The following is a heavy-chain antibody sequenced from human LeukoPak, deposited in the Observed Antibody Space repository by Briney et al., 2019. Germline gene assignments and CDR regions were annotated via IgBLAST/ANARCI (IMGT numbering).Heavy chain of an antibody. Sequence: ASVKVSCKASGYTFSSYGISWVRQAPGQGLEWMGWISGYSGNTKYAQRVQDRVTMTTDTSTNTAYMELTSLTSDDTAVYYCTRDLDESSRSDPWGQGTLVTVSS. V-gene: IGHV1-18*01. D-gene: IGHD3-22*01. J-gene: IGHJ5*02. CDR1: GYTFSSYG. CDR3: TRDLDESSRSDP. CDR2: ISGYSGNT.